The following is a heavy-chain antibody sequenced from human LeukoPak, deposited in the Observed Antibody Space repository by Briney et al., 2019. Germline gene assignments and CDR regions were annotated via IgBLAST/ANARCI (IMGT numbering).Heavy chain of an antibody. Sequence: PGGSLRLSCAVSGFTVTNDYMNWVRQAPGKGLEWVGRIKSKTDGGSAEPAAPVNGRFTISRDDSKNTLHLQMNSLKTEDTAVYYCTSFSGWGYFDYWGQGTLVTVSS. CDR1: GFTVTNDY. J-gene: IGHJ4*02. CDR2: IKSKTDGGSA. D-gene: IGHD6-19*01. CDR3: TSFSGWGYFDY. V-gene: IGHV3-15*01.